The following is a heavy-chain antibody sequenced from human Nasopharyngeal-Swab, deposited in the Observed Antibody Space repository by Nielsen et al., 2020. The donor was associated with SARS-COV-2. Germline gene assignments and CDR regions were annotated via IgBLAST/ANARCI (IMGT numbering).Heavy chain of an antibody. CDR2: INHSGST. V-gene: IGHV4-34*01. Sequence: SQTLSLTCAVYGGSFSGYYWSWIRQPPGKGLEWIGEINHSGSTNYNPSLKSRVTISVDTSKNQFSLKLSSVTAADTAVYYCARVAEFYYGSGSHYWYFDLWGRGTRVTVSS. CDR3: ARVAEFYYGSGSHYWYFDL. D-gene: IGHD3-10*01. CDR1: GGSFSGYY. J-gene: IGHJ2*01.